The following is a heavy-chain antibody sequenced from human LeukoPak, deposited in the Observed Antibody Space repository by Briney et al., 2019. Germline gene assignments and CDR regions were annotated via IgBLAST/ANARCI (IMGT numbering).Heavy chain of an antibody. J-gene: IGHJ6*02. CDR2: IYYSGST. V-gene: IGHV4-59*01. D-gene: IGHD1-26*01. CDR1: GGSISNYY. Sequence: PSQTLSLTCTVSGGSISNYYWSWIRQPPGKGLEWIGYIYYSGSTNYNPSLKSRVTISVDTSKNQSSLNLSSVTAADTAVYYCARVGGTNYFYYGMDVWGQGTTVTVSS. CDR3: ARVGGTNYFYYGMDV.